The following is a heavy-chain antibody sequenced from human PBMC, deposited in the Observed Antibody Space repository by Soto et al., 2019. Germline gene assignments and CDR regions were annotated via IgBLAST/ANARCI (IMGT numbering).Heavy chain of an antibody. CDR3: ARVTFYVFCSCFRSNSYCMHV. J-gene: IGHJ6*02. D-gene: IGHD3-3*01. V-gene: IGHV4-4*02. Sequence: TGTLALTCAVSGGSISSSKWWSWVRQPTGKGLEWIGEIYHSGSTKYNPSLKSRVTISVDKSKNQYSLKLSSVTAADTAVYYCARVTFYVFCSCFRSNSYCMHVWCRGPTLTLS. CDR2: IYHSGST. CDR1: GGSISSSKW.